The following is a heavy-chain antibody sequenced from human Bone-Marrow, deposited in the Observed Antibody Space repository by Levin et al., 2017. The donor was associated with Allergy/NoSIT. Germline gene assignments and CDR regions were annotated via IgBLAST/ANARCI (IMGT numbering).Heavy chain of an antibody. CDR1: GYTFTGYY. D-gene: IGHD2-15*01. Sequence: ASVKVSCKASGYTFTGYYMHWVRQAPGQGLEWMGWINPNSGGTNYAQKFQGRVTMTRDTSISTAYMELSRLRSDDTAVYYCARDPRSWGDCSGGSCSPQCFFDIWGQGTMVTVSS. J-gene: IGHJ3*02. CDR2: INPNSGGT. CDR3: ARDPRSWGDCSGGSCSPQCFFDI. V-gene: IGHV1-2*02.